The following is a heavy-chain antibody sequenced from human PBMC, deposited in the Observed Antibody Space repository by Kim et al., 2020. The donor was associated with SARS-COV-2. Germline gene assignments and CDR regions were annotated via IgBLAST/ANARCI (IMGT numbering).Heavy chain of an antibody. CDR3: AKAPLAGEGAYGMDV. CDR1: GFTFSSYA. J-gene: IGHJ6*02. D-gene: IGHD3-10*01. Sequence: GGSLRLSCAASGFTFSSYAMSWVRQAPGKGLEWVSAISGSGGSTYYADSVKGRFTISRDNSKNTLYLQMNSLRAEDTAVYYCAKAPLAGEGAYGMDVWGQGTTVTVSS. V-gene: IGHV3-23*01. CDR2: ISGSGGST.